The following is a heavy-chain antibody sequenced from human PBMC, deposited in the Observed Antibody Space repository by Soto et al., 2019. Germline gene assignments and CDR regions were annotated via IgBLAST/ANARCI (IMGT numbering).Heavy chain of an antibody. J-gene: IGHJ4*02. D-gene: IGHD2-2*01. CDR3: ARISPPGYCSSTSCHAYY. V-gene: IGHV3-72*01. Sequence: PGGSLRLSCAASGFTFSDHYMDWVRQAPGKGLEWVGRTRNKANSYTTEYAASVKGRFTISRDDSKNSLYLQMNSLKTEDTAVYYCARISPPGYCSSTSCHAYYWGQGTLVTVSS. CDR2: TRNKANSYTT. CDR1: GFTFSDHY.